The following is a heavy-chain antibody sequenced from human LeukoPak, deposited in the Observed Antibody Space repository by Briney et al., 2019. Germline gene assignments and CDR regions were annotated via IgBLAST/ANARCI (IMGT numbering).Heavy chain of an antibody. CDR1: GYSISSGYS. V-gene: IGHV4-38-2*02. D-gene: IGHD3-22*01. Sequence: SETLSLTCTVSGYSISSGYSWGWIRQPPGKGLEWIGSLYHSGSTYYNPSLKSRVTISVDTSKNQFSLKLSSVTAADTAVYYCARDYYDTSGLWYFDLWGRGTLVTVSS. J-gene: IGHJ2*01. CDR2: LYHSGST. CDR3: ARDYYDTSGLWYFDL.